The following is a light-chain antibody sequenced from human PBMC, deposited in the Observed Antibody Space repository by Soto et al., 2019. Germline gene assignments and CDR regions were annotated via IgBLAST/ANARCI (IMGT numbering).Light chain of an antibody. CDR2: DAS. Sequence: DIQMTPSPSTLSASVGDRVTITCRASQSISSWLAWYQQKPGKAPKLLVYDASTMQSGVAARFSGSGAGTEFTLTISSLQPDDFATYYCQHYYGFSRSFGQGTKVDIK. CDR3: QHYYGFSRS. J-gene: IGKJ1*01. V-gene: IGKV1-5*01. CDR1: QSISSW.